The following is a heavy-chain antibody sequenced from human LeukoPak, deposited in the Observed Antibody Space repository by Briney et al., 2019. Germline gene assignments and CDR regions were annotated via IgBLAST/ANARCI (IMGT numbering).Heavy chain of an antibody. D-gene: IGHD3-22*01. Sequence: PGGSLRLSCVPSEFTVSTNYMSWVGQAPGKGLQWVSIIHIDGETHYADSVKDRFTMSRDNSKNTVYLQMNSLRSEDTAVYYCARDGLDSSGPVAFDIWGQGTMVTVAS. CDR2: IHIDGET. CDR1: EFTVSTNY. J-gene: IGHJ3*02. V-gene: IGHV3-66*01. CDR3: ARDGLDSSGPVAFDI.